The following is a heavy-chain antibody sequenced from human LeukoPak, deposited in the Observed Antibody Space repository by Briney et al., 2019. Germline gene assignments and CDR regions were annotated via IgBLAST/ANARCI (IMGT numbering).Heavy chain of an antibody. CDR1: GFTVSSNY. Sequence: GGSLRLSCAASGFTVSSNYMSWVRQAPGKGLEYISAIYSGGTTYYADSVRGRFTISRDNSKNTLYLQMNSLRAEDTAVYYCAREPSYSSSLDYWGQGTLVTVSS. V-gene: IGHV3-53*01. D-gene: IGHD6-6*01. J-gene: IGHJ4*02. CDR3: AREPSYSSSLDY. CDR2: IYSGGTT.